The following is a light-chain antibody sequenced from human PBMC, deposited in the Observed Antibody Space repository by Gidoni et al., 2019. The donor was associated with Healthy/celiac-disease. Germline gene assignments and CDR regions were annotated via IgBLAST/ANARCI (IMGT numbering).Light chain of an antibody. CDR2: DAS. CDR3: QQRSNWPHLT. Sequence: EIVLTQSPATLSLSPGERATLSCRASQSVSSYLAWYQQKPGQAPRLLIYDASNRATGIPARFSGSGSGTDFTLTISSLEPEDFAVYYCQQRSNWPHLTFGGGTKVEIK. V-gene: IGKV3-11*01. CDR1: QSVSSY. J-gene: IGKJ4*01.